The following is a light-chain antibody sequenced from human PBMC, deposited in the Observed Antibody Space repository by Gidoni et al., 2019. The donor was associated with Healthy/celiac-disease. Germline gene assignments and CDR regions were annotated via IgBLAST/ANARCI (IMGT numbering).Light chain of an antibody. CDR2: DAS. CDR3: QQRSNWPHLT. Sequence: EIVLTQSPATLSLSPGERATLSCRASQSVSSYLAWYQQKPGQAPRLLIYDASNRATGIPARFSGSGSGTDFTLTISSLEPEDFAVYYCQQRSNWPHLTFGGGTKVEIK. V-gene: IGKV3-11*01. CDR1: QSVSSY. J-gene: IGKJ4*01.